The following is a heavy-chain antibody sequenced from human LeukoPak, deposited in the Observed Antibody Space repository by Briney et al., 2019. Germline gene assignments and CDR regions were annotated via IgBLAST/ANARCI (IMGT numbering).Heavy chain of an antibody. Sequence: GGSLRLSCAASGFTFSSYGMHWVHQAPGKGLEWVAVISYDGSNKYYADSVKGRFTISRDNSKNTLYLQMNSLRAEDTAVYYCAKERLLWFGDAFDIWGQGTMVTVSS. CDR3: AKERLLWFGDAFDI. CDR2: ISYDGSNK. CDR1: GFTFSSYG. V-gene: IGHV3-30*18. J-gene: IGHJ3*02. D-gene: IGHD3-10*01.